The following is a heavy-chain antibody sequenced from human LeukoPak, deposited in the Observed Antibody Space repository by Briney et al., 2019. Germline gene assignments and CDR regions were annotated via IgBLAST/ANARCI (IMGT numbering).Heavy chain of an antibody. V-gene: IGHV1-2*02. D-gene: IGHD1-26*01. J-gene: IGHJ4*02. CDR2: INPNSGGT. CDR3: ASYSGSYSSDFDY. CDR1: GYTFTGYY. Sequence: ASVKVSCKASGYTFTGYYMHWVRQAPGQGLEWMGWINPNSGGTNYAQKFQGRVTMTRDTSISTAYMELSRLRSDDTAVYYCASYSGSYSSDFDYWGQATLVTVSS.